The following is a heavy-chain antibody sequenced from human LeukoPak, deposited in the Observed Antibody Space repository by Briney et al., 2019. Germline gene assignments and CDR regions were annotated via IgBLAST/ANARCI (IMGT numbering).Heavy chain of an antibody. CDR3: SREVAYCGDDCYSAEFDY. Sequence: SQTLSLTCAISGYSVSSPSGARNWLRQTPSGCLEWLGRTYYRSKWHYDYRGSVRSRISINPETSKNQFSLHLNSVTPEDTAVYYCSREVAYCGDDCYSAEFDYWGQGILVTVSS. D-gene: IGHD2-21*02. V-gene: IGHV6-1*01. CDR1: GYSVSSPSGA. CDR2: TYYRSKWHY. J-gene: IGHJ4*02.